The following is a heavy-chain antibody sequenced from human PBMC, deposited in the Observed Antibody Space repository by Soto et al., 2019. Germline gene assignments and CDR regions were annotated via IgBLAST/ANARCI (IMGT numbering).Heavy chain of an antibody. CDR2: IYYSGST. CDR1: GGSFSGYY. CDR3: ARDYDILTGYLRGDYYYGMDV. D-gene: IGHD3-9*01. Sequence: SETLSLTCAVYGGSFSGYYLSWIRQHPGKGLEWIGYIYYSGSTYYNPSLKSRVTISVDTSKNQFSLKLSSVTAADTAVYYCARDYDILTGYLRGDYYYGMDVWGQGTTVTVSS. J-gene: IGHJ6*02. V-gene: IGHV4-31*11.